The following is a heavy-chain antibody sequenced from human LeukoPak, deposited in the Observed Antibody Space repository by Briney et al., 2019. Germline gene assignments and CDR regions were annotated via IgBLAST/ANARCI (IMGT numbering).Heavy chain of an antibody. Sequence: GGSLRLPCAASGFTLTNYAMHWVRQPAGEGLKWVSALGTAGDTFYPGSVKGRFSISRDNAKKSLFLQMNSLRVEDTAIYYCARQSTPHGNFDYWGQGTLVTVSS. CDR3: ARQSTPHGNFDY. J-gene: IGHJ4*02. D-gene: IGHD1-1*01. CDR1: GFTLTNYA. V-gene: IGHV3-13*01. CDR2: LGTAGDT.